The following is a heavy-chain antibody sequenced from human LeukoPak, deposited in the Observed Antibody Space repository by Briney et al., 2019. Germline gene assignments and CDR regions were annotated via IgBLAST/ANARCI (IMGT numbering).Heavy chain of an antibody. CDR3: AKDRNYYGSGSYYSSFDY. J-gene: IGHJ4*02. CDR2: ISGSGGST. V-gene: IGHV3-23*01. D-gene: IGHD3-10*01. CDR1: GFTFSSDA. Sequence: GGSLRFSCAASGFTFSSDAMSWVRQAPGKGLEWVSAISGSGGSTYYADSVKGRFTISRDNSKNTLYLQMNSLRAEDTAVYYCAKDRNYYGSGSYYSSFDYWGQGTLVTASS.